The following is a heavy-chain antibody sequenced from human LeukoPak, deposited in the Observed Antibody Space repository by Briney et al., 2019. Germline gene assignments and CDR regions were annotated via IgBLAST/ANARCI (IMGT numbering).Heavy chain of an antibody. J-gene: IGHJ3*02. Sequence: PGGSLRLSCAASGFTFSDYYMSWIRQAPGKGLEWLSYIYGIDSTISYAASVKGRFTISRDNAKNSLYLQMNSLRAEDTAAYYCARDAYYYDSSSYYRNAFDIWGQGTVVTVSS. CDR2: IYGIDSTI. V-gene: IGHV3-11*01. CDR3: ARDAYYYDSSSYYRNAFDI. CDR1: GFTFSDYY. D-gene: IGHD3-22*01.